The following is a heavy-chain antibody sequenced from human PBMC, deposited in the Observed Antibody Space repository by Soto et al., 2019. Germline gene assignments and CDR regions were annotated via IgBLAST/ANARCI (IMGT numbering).Heavy chain of an antibody. CDR3: AHSVFGYCSDSSWLNWFDP. CDR2: IYWNDDK. J-gene: IGHJ5*02. CDR1: GISLSAAGVG. D-gene: IGHD2-15*01. Sequence: QTTLKESGPTLVKPTQTLTLTCTLSGISLSAAGVGVGWIRQPPRKALEWIALIYWNDDKHYNPSLKSSLTISKGTSKNRVVLTMTNMDPVDTATYFCAHSVFGYCSDSSWLNWFDPGGEGTLVSVSS. V-gene: IGHV2-5*01.